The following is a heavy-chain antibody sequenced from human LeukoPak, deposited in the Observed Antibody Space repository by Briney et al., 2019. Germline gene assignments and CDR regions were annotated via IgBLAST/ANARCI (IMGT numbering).Heavy chain of an antibody. D-gene: IGHD3-22*01. J-gene: IGHJ6*02. V-gene: IGHV3-21*04. CDR2: ISSSSSYI. Sequence: GGSLRLSCAASGFTFSSYSMNCVRQAPGKGLEWVSSISSSSSYIYYADSVKGRFTISRDNAKNSLYLQMSSLRSEDTAVYYCARVAYYYDSAGLYLNYFYGMDVWGQGTTVTVSS. CDR1: GFTFSSYS. CDR3: ARVAYYYDSAGLYLNYFYGMDV.